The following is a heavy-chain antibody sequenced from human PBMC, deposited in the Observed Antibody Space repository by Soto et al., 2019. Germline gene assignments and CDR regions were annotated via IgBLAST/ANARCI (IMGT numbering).Heavy chain of an antibody. CDR1: GGTTSHYW. CDR3: ARGSSGWHAPLDY. Sequence: SETLSLTCTVSGGTTSHYWWSWIRQPPGKGLESIGYIYYTGITNYNPSLESRVAISVGTSKNQFSLKLSSVTAADTAVYYCARGSSGWHAPLDYWGQGSLVTVSS. J-gene: IGHJ4*02. D-gene: IGHD6-19*01. V-gene: IGHV4-59*12. CDR2: IYYTGIT.